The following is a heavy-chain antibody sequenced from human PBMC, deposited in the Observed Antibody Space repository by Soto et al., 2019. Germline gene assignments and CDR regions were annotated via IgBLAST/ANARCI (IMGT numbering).Heavy chain of an antibody. Sequence: PSETLSLTCTVSGGSISSYYWSWIRQPPGTGLEWLGYIYYSGSTNYNPSLKSRVTISVDTSKNQFSLKLSSVTAADTAVYYCARDRTYDFWSGYLENYYYYGMDVWGQGTTVTVSS. J-gene: IGHJ6*02. CDR1: GGSISSYY. CDR2: IYYSGST. V-gene: IGHV4-59*01. CDR3: ARDRTYDFWSGYLENYYYYGMDV. D-gene: IGHD3-3*01.